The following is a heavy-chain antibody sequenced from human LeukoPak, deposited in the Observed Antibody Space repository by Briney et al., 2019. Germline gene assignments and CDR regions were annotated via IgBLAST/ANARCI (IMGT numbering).Heavy chain of an antibody. J-gene: IGHJ4*02. D-gene: IGHD2-15*01. CDR3: ARDGVAAGLYFDS. CDR1: GFRFSDYW. V-gene: IGHV3-7*03. Sequence: GGSLRLSGAASGFRFSDYWMNWVRQAPGKGLEWVASINQGGSEKHYVDSLRGRFTISRDNAKNSLYLQMSSLRVVDTAVYYCARDGVAAGLYFDSWGQGTLVTVSS. CDR2: INQGGSEK.